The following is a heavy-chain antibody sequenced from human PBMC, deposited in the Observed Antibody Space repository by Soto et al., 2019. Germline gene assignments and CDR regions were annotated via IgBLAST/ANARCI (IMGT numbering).Heavy chain of an antibody. CDR3: ARESEDLTSNFDY. CDR1: GFSFTNYG. CDR2: ISSASSAI. Sequence: PGGSLRLSCAASGFSFTNYGMHWVRQAPGKGLEWVSYISSASSAIYYGDSMKGRFTISRDNAKNSLYLEMNSLRAEDTAVYYCARESEDLTSNFDYWGQGTLVTVSS. V-gene: IGHV3-48*04. J-gene: IGHJ4*02.